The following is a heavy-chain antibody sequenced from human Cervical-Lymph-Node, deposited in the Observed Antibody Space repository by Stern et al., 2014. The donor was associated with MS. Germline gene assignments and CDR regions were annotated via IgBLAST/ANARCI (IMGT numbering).Heavy chain of an antibody. CDR1: GYIFSSDD. CDR2: MKIDRGEK. V-gene: IGHV1-8*01. Sequence: KMVQSGAEVRKPGESVRISCKASGYIFSSDDINWVRQVSGQGMEWMGWMKIDRGEKGFEEKFGGRVTMTRDISTSTAYIDLSSLTSEDTAVYYFTKAWGHWGQGTQVTVSS. J-gene: IGHJ1*01. D-gene: IGHD7-27*01. CDR3: TKAWGH.